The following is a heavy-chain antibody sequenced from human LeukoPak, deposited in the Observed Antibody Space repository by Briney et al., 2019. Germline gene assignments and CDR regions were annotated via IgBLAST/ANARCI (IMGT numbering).Heavy chain of an antibody. J-gene: IGHJ4*02. V-gene: IGHV4-30-2*01. CDR2: IYHSGST. CDR1: GGSISSGGYS. D-gene: IGHD4-11*01. CDR3: ARASYTITTYYFDY. Sequence: SQTLSLTCAVSGGSISSGGYSWSWIRQPPGKGLEWIGYIYHSGSTYYNPSLKSRVTISVDRSKNQFSLQLNSVTPEDTAVYYCARASYTITTYYFDYWGQGTLVTVSS.